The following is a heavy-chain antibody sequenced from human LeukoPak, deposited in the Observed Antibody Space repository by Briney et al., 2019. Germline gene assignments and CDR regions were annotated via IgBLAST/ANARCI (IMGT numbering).Heavy chain of an antibody. J-gene: IGHJ4*02. CDR2: IRSKPDKHAT. V-gene: IGHV3-73*01. CDR1: GFTFSTSA. Sequence: GGSLRLSCAASGFTFSTSAMHWVRQASGKGLEWVGRIRSKPDKHATAYAASVEGRFTISRDDSKNTAYLQMNSLKIEDTAVYYCTRSVPTRDYWGQGVLVTVSS. CDR3: TRSVPTRDY.